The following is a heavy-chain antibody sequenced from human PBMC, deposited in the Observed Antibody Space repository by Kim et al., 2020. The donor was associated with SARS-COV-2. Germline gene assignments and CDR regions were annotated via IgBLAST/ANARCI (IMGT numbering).Heavy chain of an antibody. D-gene: IGHD6-19*01. J-gene: IGHJ4*02. CDR1: GFTFSSYE. CDR3: ARDCSGEWLGGFDY. V-gene: IGHV3-48*03. Sequence: GGSLRLSCAASGFTFSSYEMNWVRQAPGKGLEWVSYISSSGSTVYYADSVKGRFTISSDNAKNSLYLQMNSLRAEDTAVSYCARDCSGEWLGGFDYWGQGTLVTVAS. CDR2: ISSSGSTV.